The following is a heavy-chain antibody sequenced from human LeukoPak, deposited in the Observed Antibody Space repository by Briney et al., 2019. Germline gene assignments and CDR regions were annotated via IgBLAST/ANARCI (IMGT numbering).Heavy chain of an antibody. CDR3: ARDSSPRYSGYDWVY. CDR2: INQDGSQT. Sequence: GGSLRLSCAASGFIFRDYWMNWVRQAPGKGLEWLANINQDGSQTSYVDSVRGRFTVSRDNAKNSLYLQMNSLRADDTAVYYCARDSSPRYSGYDWVYWGRGTLVTVSS. CDR1: GFIFRDYW. D-gene: IGHD5-12*01. J-gene: IGHJ4*02. V-gene: IGHV3-7*01.